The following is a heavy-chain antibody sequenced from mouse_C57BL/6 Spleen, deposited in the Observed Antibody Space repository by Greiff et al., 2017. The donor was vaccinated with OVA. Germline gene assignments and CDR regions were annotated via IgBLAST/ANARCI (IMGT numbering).Heavy chain of an antibody. CDR3: ARGYDYYPAY. J-gene: IGHJ3*01. CDR2: IYPGDGDT. D-gene: IGHD2-4*01. V-gene: IGHV1-80*01. CDR1: GYAFSSYW. Sequence: QVHVKQSGAELVKPGASVKISCKASGYAFSSYWMNWVKQRPGKGLEWIGQIYPGDGDTNYNGKFKGKATLTAEKSSSTAYMQLSSLTSEDSAVYFCARGYDYYPAYWGQGTLVTVSA.